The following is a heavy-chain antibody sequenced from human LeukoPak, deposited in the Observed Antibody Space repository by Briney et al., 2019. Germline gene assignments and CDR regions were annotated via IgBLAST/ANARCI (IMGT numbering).Heavy chain of an antibody. D-gene: IGHD5-24*01. CDR1: GYTFTSYD. Sequence: ASVKVSCKASGYTFTSYDINWVRQATGQGLEWMGWMNPNSGNTGYAQKFQGRVTMTRNTSISTAYMELSSLRSEDTAAYYCARAEMATTHAFDIWGQGTMVTVSS. V-gene: IGHV1-8*01. CDR3: ARAEMATTHAFDI. CDR2: MNPNSGNT. J-gene: IGHJ3*02.